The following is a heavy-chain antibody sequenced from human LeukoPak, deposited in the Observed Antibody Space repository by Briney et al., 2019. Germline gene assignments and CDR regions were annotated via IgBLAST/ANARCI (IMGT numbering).Heavy chain of an antibody. J-gene: IGHJ4*02. Sequence: GGSLRLSCAASGFTFSSYSMNWVHQAPGKGLEWVSSISSSSSYIYYADSVKGRFTISRDNAKNSLYLQMNSLRAEDTAVYYCARYVWGSYRGDYWGQGTLVTVSS. D-gene: IGHD3-16*02. V-gene: IGHV3-21*01. CDR3: ARYVWGSYRGDY. CDR1: GFTFSSYS. CDR2: ISSSSSYI.